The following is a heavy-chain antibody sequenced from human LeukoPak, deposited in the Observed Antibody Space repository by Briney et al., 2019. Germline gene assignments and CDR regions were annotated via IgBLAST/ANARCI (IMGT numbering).Heavy chain of an antibody. CDR2: IYYSGST. Sequence: PSETLSLTCTVSGGSVNSGSYYWNWIRQPPGKGLEWIGYIYYSGSTNYNPSLKSRVTISVDTSKNQFSLKLSSVTAADTAVYYCARVPSAYYYDSSGYYYYFGYWGQGTLVTVSS. D-gene: IGHD3-22*01. CDR1: GGSVNSGSYY. J-gene: IGHJ4*02. CDR3: ARVPSAYYYDSSGYYYYFGY. V-gene: IGHV4-61*01.